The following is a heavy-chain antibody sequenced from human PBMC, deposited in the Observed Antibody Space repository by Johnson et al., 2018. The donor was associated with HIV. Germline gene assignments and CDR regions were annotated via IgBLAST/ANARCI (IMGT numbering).Heavy chain of an antibody. CDR3: AKELLYDSSAHERPDAFDI. CDR1: GLSFSNFG. D-gene: IGHD3-22*01. CDR2: ISFDGNLK. J-gene: IGHJ3*02. V-gene: IGHV3-33*03. Sequence: QVQLVEYGGGVVQPGKSVTLSCVGSGLSFSNFGIHWVRQAPGKGPEWVAVISFDGNLKKYADSVKGRFTISRDNSKNTLYLKMNSLRDEDTAVYDCAKELLYDSSAHERPDAFDIWGQGTMVTVSS.